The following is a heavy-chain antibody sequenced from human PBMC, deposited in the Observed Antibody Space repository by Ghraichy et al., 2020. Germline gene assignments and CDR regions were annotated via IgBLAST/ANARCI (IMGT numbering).Heavy chain of an antibody. CDR3: ARDGRSRLLLWFGDQLWYYYYGMDV. J-gene: IGHJ6*02. CDR2: IYYSGST. V-gene: IGHV4-39*07. CDR1: GGSISSSSYY. D-gene: IGHD3-10*01. Sequence: SETLSLTCTVSGGSISSSSYYWGWIRQPPGKGLEWIGSIYYSGSTYYNPSLKSRVTISVDTSKNQFSLKLSSVTAADTAVYYCARDGRSRLLLWFGDQLWYYYYGMDVWGQGTTVTVSS.